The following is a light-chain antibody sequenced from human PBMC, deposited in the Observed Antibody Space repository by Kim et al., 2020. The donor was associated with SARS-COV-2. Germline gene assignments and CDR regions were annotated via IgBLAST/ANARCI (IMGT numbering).Light chain of an antibody. J-gene: IGKJ2*01. Sequence: DIQMTQSPYTLSAFVGDRVTITCRASQSISSWLAWYQQKPGKAPKLLIYKASTLESGVPSRFSGSGSGTEFTLTISSLQPDDFATYYCQQYNSYSYTFGQGTKLEI. CDR3: QQYNSYSYT. V-gene: IGKV1-5*03. CDR2: KAS. CDR1: QSISSW.